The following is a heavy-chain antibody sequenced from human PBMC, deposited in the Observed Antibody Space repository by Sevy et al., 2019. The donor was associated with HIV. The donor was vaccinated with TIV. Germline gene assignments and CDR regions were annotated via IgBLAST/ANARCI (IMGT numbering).Heavy chain of an antibody. Sequence: ASVKVSCKASGGTFSSYAISWVRQAPGQGLEWMGGIIPIFGTANYAQKFQGRVTITADKSTSTAYMELSSLRSEDTAVYYCARDPDYYCSGGSCYIRGHAFDIWGQWTMVTVSS. D-gene: IGHD2-15*01. CDR2: IIPIFGTA. V-gene: IGHV1-69*06. J-gene: IGHJ3*02. CDR3: ARDPDYYCSGGSCYIRGHAFDI. CDR1: GGTFSSYA.